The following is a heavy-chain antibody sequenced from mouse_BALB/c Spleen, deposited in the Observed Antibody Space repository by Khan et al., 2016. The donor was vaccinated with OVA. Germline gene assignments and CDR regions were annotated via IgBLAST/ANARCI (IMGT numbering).Heavy chain of an antibody. CDR1: GYSITSDYA. V-gene: IGHV3-2*02. J-gene: IGHJ4*01. CDR3: ARSLYYSYGYALDC. CDR2: ISSTGST. Sequence: VQLQESGPGLVKPSQSLSLTCTVTGYSITSDYAWNLIRQFPGNKLEWMGYISSTGSTSYNPSLKSRISFTRDTSKNQFFLQLKSVTTEDTATYYCARSLYYSYGYALDCWGRGTSVTVSS. D-gene: IGHD2-14*01.